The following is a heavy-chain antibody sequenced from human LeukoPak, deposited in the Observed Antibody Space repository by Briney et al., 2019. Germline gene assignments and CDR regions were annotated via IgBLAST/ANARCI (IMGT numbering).Heavy chain of an antibody. CDR2: IKGDGSET. Sequence: GGSLRLSCTGSGFSFSSFWMHWARQAPGKGLEWVANIKGDGSETSYVTSVRGRFTISRDNAKNSLYLQMNNLRVEDTAVYYCAREEVKSLDNWGQGTLVTVSS. V-gene: IGHV3-7*03. CDR3: AREEVKSLDN. J-gene: IGHJ4*02. CDR1: GFSFSSFW.